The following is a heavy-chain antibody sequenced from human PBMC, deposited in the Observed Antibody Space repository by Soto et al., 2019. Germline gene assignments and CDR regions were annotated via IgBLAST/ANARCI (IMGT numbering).Heavy chain of an antibody. V-gene: IGHV4-34*02. J-gene: IGHJ4*02. CDR3: ARGPYSRGVGATNPSH. CDR1: GGSFSDDY. Sequence: QVQLQQWGAGLLKPSEPLSLTCAVYGGSFSDDYWTWIRQPPGRGLEWIGEINRSGGTIYNPSLESRVTISADTSKNQFSLKLTSVTAADTAVYYCARGPYSRGVGATNPSHWGQGTLVTVSS. D-gene: IGHD1-26*01. CDR2: INRSGGT.